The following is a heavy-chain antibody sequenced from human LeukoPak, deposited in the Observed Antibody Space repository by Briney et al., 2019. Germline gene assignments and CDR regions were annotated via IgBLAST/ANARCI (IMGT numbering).Heavy chain of an antibody. V-gene: IGHV3-7*01. CDR1: GFTFSTSW. J-gene: IGHJ4*02. Sequence: GGSLRLSCAATGFTFSTSWMNWVRHAPGKGLEWVANINKDGSEKYYADSVKGRFSISRDNAKNSLYLQMNSLRAEDTAVYYCGVVYWGQGILVTVSS. CDR3: GVVY. CDR2: INKDGSEK.